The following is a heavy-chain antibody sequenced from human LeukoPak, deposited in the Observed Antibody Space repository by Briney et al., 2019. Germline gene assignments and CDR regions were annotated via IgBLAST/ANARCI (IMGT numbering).Heavy chain of an antibody. Sequence: GRSLRLSCAASGLTFSGYCIHWVRQAPGKGLEWVAVISYDGSNKYYADSVTGRFTISRDNSKNTMYLQMDSLRAEDTAVYDCGRAGYCSSTSCSYYYHYDGMDVWGQGTMVTVSS. CDR3: GRAGYCSSTSCSYYYHYDGMDV. CDR1: GLTFSGYC. D-gene: IGHD2-2*01. CDR2: ISYDGSNK. J-gene: IGHJ6*02. V-gene: IGHV3-30*03.